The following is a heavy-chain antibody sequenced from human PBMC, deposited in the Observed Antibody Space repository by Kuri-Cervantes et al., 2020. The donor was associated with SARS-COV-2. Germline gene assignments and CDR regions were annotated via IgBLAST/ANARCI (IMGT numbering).Heavy chain of an antibody. V-gene: IGHV1-69*10. Sequence: SVKVSCKASGYTFTSYGISWVRQAPGQGLEWMGGIIPIFGIANYAQKFQGRVTITADKSTSTAYMELSSLRSEDTAVYYCARESGNDKDFDYWGQGTLVTVSS. CDR2: IIPIFGIA. J-gene: IGHJ4*02. CDR1: GYTFTSYG. CDR3: ARESGNDKDFDY. D-gene: IGHD1-1*01.